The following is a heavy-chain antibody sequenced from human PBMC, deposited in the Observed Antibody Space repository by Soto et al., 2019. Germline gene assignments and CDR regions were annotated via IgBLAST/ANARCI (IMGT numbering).Heavy chain of an antibody. CDR1: EFTFSSYS. CDR2: ISSSSSTI. Sequence: GGSLRLSCAASEFTFSSYSMNWVRQAPGKGLEWVSYISSSSSTIYYADSVKGRFTISRDNAKNTLYLQMYSLRAEDTAVYYCAKASGNIAVAGTYFFDYWGQGTLVTVSS. D-gene: IGHD6-19*01. J-gene: IGHJ4*02. V-gene: IGHV3-48*01. CDR3: AKASGNIAVAGTYFFDY.